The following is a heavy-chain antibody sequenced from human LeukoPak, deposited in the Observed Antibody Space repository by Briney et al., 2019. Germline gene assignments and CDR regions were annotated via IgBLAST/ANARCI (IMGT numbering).Heavy chain of an antibody. V-gene: IGHV1-24*01. Sequence: ASVKDSCKVSGYTLTELSMHWVRQAPGKGLEWMGGFDPEDGETIYAQKFQGRVTMTEDTSTDTAYMELSSLRSEDTAVYYCATDFSGVVMPFHWGQGTLVTVSS. CDR2: FDPEDGET. CDR3: ATDFSGVVMPFH. D-gene: IGHD2-21*01. J-gene: IGHJ4*02. CDR1: GYTLTELS.